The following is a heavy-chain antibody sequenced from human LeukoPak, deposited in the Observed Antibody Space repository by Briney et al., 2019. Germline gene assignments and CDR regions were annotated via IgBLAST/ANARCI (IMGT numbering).Heavy chain of an antibody. V-gene: IGHV4-34*01. CDR1: GGSFSGYY. Sequence: PSETLSLTCAVYGGSFSGYYWSWIRQPPGKGLEWIGEINHSGSTYYNPSLKSRVTISVDTSKNQFSLKLSSVTAADTAVYYCARGPRTTVAGINYWGQGTLVTVSS. CDR3: ARGPRTTVAGINY. J-gene: IGHJ4*02. D-gene: IGHD4-23*01. CDR2: INHSGST.